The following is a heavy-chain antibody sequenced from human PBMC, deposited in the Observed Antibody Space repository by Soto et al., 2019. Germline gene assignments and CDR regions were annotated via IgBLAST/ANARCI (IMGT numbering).Heavy chain of an antibody. CDR2: IPGDAGGS. J-gene: IGHJ4*02. V-gene: IGHV3-23*01. D-gene: IGHD2-15*01. CDR1: GFTFSSYA. CDR3: AKAPSPRCSGFVCYPLDS. Sequence: GGSLRLSCVASGFTFSSYAMTWVRQTPGKGLETISLIPGDAGGSYYADSVKGRFTISRDNSKNTLYLQMNSLRAEDTAVYYCAKAPSPRCSGFVCYPLDSWGQGTQVTVSS.